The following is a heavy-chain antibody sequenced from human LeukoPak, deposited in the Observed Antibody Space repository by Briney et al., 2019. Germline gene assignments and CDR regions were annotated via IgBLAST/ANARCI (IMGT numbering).Heavy chain of an antibody. Sequence: PSETLSLTCAVYGGSFSGYYWSWIRQPPGKGLEWIGEINHSGSTNYNPSLESRVTISVDTSKNQFSLKLSSVTAADTAVYYCAREVVVTAIPDWYFDLWGRGTLVTVSS. CDR3: AREVVVTAIPDWYFDL. CDR1: GGSFSGYY. V-gene: IGHV4-34*01. D-gene: IGHD2-21*02. J-gene: IGHJ2*01. CDR2: INHSGST.